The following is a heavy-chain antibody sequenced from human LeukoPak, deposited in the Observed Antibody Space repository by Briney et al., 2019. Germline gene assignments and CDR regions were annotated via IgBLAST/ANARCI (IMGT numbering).Heavy chain of an antibody. J-gene: IGHJ6*02. D-gene: IGHD3-9*01. V-gene: IGHV3-74*01. CDR2: ITCDGRNI. CDR3: TRDLMDYDVSTGLHHYYMDV. Sequence: QTGGSLRLSCVASGFTFSSYWMHWVRQDPRKGLVWVSRITCDGRNINYADSVRGRFTISRDNAKNTLYLQMNTLRVEDTAVYYCTRDLMDYDVSTGLHHYYMDVWGQGTTVTVSS. CDR1: GFTFSSYW.